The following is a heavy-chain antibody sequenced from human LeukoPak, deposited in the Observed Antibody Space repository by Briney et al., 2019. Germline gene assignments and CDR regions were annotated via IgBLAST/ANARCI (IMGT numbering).Heavy chain of an antibody. D-gene: IGHD5-18*01. Sequence: GGSLSLSCAASGFTFSSYAMSWVRQAPGKGLEWVSAISGSGGSTYYADSVKGRFTISRDNSKNTLYLQMNSLRAEDTAVYYCAKDPAIQLWINYYFDYWGQGTLVTVSS. V-gene: IGHV3-23*01. J-gene: IGHJ4*02. CDR3: AKDPAIQLWINYYFDY. CDR1: GFTFSSYA. CDR2: ISGSGGST.